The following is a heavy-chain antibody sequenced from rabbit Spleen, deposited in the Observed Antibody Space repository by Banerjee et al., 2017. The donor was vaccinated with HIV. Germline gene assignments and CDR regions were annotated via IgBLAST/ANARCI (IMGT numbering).Heavy chain of an antibody. Sequence: QSLEESGGGLVKPGASLTLTCTASGFSFSSSYYMCWVRQAPGKGLEWIGCIYTDGSGSTAYASWAKGRFTISKTSATTVTLQMTSLTAADTATYFCARGSAAMTMVITGYYLGLWGPGTLVTVS. CDR2: IYTDGSGST. D-gene: IGHD2-1*01. CDR3: ARGSAAMTMVITGYYLGL. J-gene: IGHJ4*01. V-gene: IGHV1S40*01. CDR1: GFSFSSSYY.